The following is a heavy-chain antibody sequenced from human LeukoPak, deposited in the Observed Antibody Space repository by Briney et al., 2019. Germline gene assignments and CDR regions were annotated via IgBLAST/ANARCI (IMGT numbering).Heavy chain of an antibody. D-gene: IGHD1-26*01. CDR2: ISSSSNTI. CDR3: ATSGSYRFDY. V-gene: IGHV3-48*02. J-gene: IGHJ4*02. Sequence: GGSLRLSCAAAGFTFSSYSMNWVRQAPGKGLEWVSCISSSSNTIYYADSVKGRFTISRDKAQNSLYLQMNSLRDVDTAVYYCATSGSYRFDYWGQGTLVTVSS. CDR1: GFTFSSYS.